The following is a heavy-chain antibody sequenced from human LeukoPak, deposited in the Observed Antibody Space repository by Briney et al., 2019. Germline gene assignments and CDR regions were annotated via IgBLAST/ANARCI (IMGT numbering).Heavy chain of an antibody. J-gene: IGHJ4*02. CDR3: ARVGGSVVAASLYYFDY. Sequence: ASVKVSCKASGYTFTGYYMHWVRQAPGQGLEWMGWINPNSGGTNYAQKFQGRVTMTRDTSISTAYMELSRLRSDDTAVYYCARVGGSVVAASLYYFDYWGQGTLVTVSS. D-gene: IGHD2-15*01. CDR2: INPNSGGT. CDR1: GYTFTGYY. V-gene: IGHV1-2*02.